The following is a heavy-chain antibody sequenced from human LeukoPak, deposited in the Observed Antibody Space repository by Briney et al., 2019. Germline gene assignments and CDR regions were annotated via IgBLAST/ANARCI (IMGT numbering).Heavy chain of an antibody. J-gene: IGHJ3*02. D-gene: IGHD3-9*01. CDR1: GYTFTGYY. CDR2: INPNSGGT. CDR3: ATEPRERLRYFDWLSPFDI. V-gene: IGHV1-2*02. Sequence: ASVKVSCKASGYTFTGYYMHWVRQAPGQGLEWMGWINPNSGGTNYAQKFQGRVTMTEDTSTDTAYMELSSLRSEDTAVYYCATEPRERLRYFDWLSPFDIWGQGTMVTVSS.